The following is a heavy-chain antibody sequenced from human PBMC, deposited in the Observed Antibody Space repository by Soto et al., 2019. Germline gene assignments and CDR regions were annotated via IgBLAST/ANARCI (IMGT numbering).Heavy chain of an antibody. CDR3: AKDGDSNDWSGPAY. J-gene: IGHJ4*02. CDR2: ISSDGSKK. D-gene: IGHD3-9*01. V-gene: IGHV3-30*18. CDR1: GFTFSGYG. Sequence: GGSLRLSCAASGFTFSGYGVHWVRQAPGKGPEWVAVISSDGSKKYYADSVKGRFTISRDNSKNTLYLQMNSLRAEDTAVYYCAKDGDSNDWSGPAYWGQGTLVTVSS.